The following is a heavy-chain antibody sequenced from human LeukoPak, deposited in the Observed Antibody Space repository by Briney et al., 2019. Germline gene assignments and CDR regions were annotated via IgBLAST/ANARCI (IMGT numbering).Heavy chain of an antibody. D-gene: IGHD5-24*01. CDR3: ARASGVDGYNTDLSKYGILSPYYFDY. CDR1: DGSISSSSYY. V-gene: IGHV4-39*07. CDR2: IYYSGST. Sequence: PSQTLSLTCTVSDGSISSSSYYWGWIRQPPGKGLEWIGSIYYSGSTYYNPSLKSRVTISVDTSKNQFSLKLSSVTAADTAVYYCARASGVDGYNTDLSKYGILSPYYFDYWGQGTLVTVSS. J-gene: IGHJ4*02.